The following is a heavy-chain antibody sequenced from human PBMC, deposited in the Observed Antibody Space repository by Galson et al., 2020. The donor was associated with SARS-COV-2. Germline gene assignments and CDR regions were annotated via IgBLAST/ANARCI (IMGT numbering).Heavy chain of an antibody. J-gene: IGHJ5*01. CDR2: ISMSGITI. Sequence: GGSLRLSCAASGLTFSNTEMNWVRQAPGKGLEWLSYISMSGITIYYADSVKGRFTTSRDNAENSLYLQMNSLRAEDTGIYYCATGDVWFESWGQGTLVTVSS. D-gene: IGHD7-27*01. V-gene: IGHV3-48*03. CDR1: GLTFSNTE. CDR3: ATGDVWFES.